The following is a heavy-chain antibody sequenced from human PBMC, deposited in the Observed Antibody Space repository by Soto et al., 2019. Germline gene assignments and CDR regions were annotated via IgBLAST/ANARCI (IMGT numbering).Heavy chain of an antibody. CDR2: IYYSGST. J-gene: IGHJ3*02. Sequence: SETLSPPCTFSGGSLSSYYWGWIRQPPGKGLEWIGYIYYSGSTNYNPSLKSRVTISVDTSKNQFSLKLSSVTAAETAVYYCARRYSSAFDIWGQGTMVTVSS. CDR1: GGSLSSYY. CDR3: ARRYSSAFDI. D-gene: IGHD6-13*01. V-gene: IGHV4-59*01.